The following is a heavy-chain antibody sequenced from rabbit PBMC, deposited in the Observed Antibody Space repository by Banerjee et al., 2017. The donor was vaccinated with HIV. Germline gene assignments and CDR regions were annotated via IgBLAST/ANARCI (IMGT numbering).Heavy chain of an antibody. CDR2: IHTSSGSA. V-gene: IGHV1S45*01. CDR3: ARGTGYADYGDTYYVMDL. J-gene: IGHJ6*01. D-gene: IGHD2-1*01. Sequence: QEQLVESGGDLVKPEGSLTLTCTASGFSFSSSYYMCWVRQAPGKGLEWIACIHTSSGSADYASWVNGRFTISLDNAQNTVFLQMTSLTAADTATYFCARGTGYADYGDTYYVMDLWGQGTLVTVS. CDR1: GFSFSSSYY.